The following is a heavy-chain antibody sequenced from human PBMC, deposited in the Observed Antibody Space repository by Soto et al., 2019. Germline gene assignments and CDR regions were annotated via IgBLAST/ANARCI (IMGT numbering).Heavy chain of an antibody. J-gene: IGHJ4*02. V-gene: IGHV4-39*01. CDR1: GGSISSSSYY. D-gene: IGHD3-10*01. CDR2: IYYSGST. CDR3: ASPTTGDARIDY. Sequence: PSETLSLTCTVSGGSISSSSYYWGWIRQPPGKGLEWIGSIYYSGSTYYNPSLKSRVTISVDTSKNQFSLKLSSVTAADTAVYYCASPTTGDARIDYWGQGTLVTVSS.